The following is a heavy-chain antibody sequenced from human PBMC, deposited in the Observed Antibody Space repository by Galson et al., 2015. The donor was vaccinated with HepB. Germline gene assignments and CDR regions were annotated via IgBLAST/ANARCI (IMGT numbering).Heavy chain of an antibody. CDR1: GFTFSNYW. J-gene: IGHJ4*02. D-gene: IGHD5-12*01. V-gene: IGHV3-7*01. CDR3: ARHKVNIAAREY. CDR2: IAEDGSDK. Sequence: SLRLSCAASGFTFSNYWMSWVRQAPGKGLEWVANIAEDGSDKYYVDSVKGRFSISRDNGKSSLFLQMNSLRAEDTAVYYCARHKVNIAAREYWGQGTLVTVSS.